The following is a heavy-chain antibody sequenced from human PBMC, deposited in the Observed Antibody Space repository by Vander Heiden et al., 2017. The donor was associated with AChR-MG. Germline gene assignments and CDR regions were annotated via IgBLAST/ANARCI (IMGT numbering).Heavy chain of an antibody. CDR2: IIPIFGTA. Sequence: QVQLVQSGAEVKKPGSSVKVSCKASGGTFSSYAISWVRQAPGQGLEWMGGIIPIFGTANYAQKFQGRVTITADESTSTAYMELSSLRSEDTAVYYCARTHYDILTGYPAHYYYYYGMDVWGQGTTVTVSS. D-gene: IGHD3-9*01. CDR1: GGTFSSYA. CDR3: ARTHYDILTGYPAHYYYYYGMDV. V-gene: IGHV1-69*01. J-gene: IGHJ6*02.